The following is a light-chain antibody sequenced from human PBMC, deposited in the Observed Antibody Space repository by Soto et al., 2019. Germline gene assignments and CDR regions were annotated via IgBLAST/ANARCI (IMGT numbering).Light chain of an antibody. CDR3: SSYTSSSTVV. V-gene: IGLV2-14*01. Sequence: QSALTQPASVSGSPGQSITISCTGTSSDVGGYNFVSWYQPHPGKAPKLMIYEVSNRPPVVSNRFSGSKSGNTASLTISGLQAEDEADYYCSSYTSSSTVVFGGGTKLTVL. J-gene: IGLJ2*01. CDR1: SSDVGGYNF. CDR2: EVS.